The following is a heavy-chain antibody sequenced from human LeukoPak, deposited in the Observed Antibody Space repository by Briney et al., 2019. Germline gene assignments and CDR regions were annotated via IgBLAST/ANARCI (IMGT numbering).Heavy chain of an antibody. J-gene: IGHJ4*02. CDR1: GFSFSTYE. CDR3: SLLAVASPQDY. V-gene: IGHV3-48*03. D-gene: IGHD6-19*01. Sequence: GGSLRLSCAASGFSFSTYEMHWVRQAPGKGLEWVSDISSSGSIVYYADSVKGRFTTSRDNANNYLYPQMHSLRAEDTAVYYCSLLAVASPQDYWGQGTLVTVSS. CDR2: ISSSGSIV.